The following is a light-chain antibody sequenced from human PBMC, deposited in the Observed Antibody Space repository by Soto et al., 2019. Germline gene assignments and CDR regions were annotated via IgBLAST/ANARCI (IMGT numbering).Light chain of an antibody. CDR2: DAS. CDR1: EKINKW. J-gene: IGKJ1*01. Sequence: DIQMTQSPSTLSASVVDRVTITCRASEKINKWLAWYQQKPGKAPKLLISDASSLESGVPSRFSGSGSGAEFTLTISSLQPDDFATYYCQQCNSYPWTFGQGTKVDIK. CDR3: QQCNSYPWT. V-gene: IGKV1-5*01.